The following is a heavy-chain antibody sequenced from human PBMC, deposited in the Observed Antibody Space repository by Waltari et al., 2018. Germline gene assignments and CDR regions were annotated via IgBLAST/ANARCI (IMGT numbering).Heavy chain of an antibody. V-gene: IGHV1-2*04. Sequence: QVQLVQSGAEVKKPGASVKVSCKASGYTFTGYYMHWVRQAPGQGLEWMGWINPNSGGTNYAQKFQGWVTMTRDTSISTAYMELRRLGSDDTAAYYCAREGIGKLSTMDSEGSFDYWGQGTLVTVSS. J-gene: IGHJ4*02. D-gene: IGHD3-10*01. CDR1: GYTFTGYY. CDR3: AREGIGKLSTMDSEGSFDY. CDR2: INPNSGGT.